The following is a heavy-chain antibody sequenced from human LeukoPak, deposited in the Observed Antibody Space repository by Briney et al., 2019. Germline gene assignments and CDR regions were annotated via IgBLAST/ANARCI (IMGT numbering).Heavy chain of an antibody. Sequence: GASAKVSCKASGYTFTSYGISWVRQAPGQGLEWMGWISAYNGNTNYAQKLQGRVTMTTDTSTSTAYMELRSLRSDDTAAYYCARVGYDFWSGSLFDAFDIWGQGTMVTVSS. CDR3: ARVGYDFWSGSLFDAFDI. CDR1: GYTFTSYG. D-gene: IGHD3-3*01. J-gene: IGHJ3*02. CDR2: ISAYNGNT. V-gene: IGHV1-18*01.